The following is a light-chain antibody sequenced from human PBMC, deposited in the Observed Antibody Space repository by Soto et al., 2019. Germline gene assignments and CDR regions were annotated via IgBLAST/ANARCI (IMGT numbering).Light chain of an antibody. CDR3: CSYTDSSNYV. CDR1: SSDVGGYNY. CDR2: DVT. V-gene: IGLV2-11*01. J-gene: IGLJ1*01. Sequence: QSVLTQPRSVSGSPGQSVTISCTGTSSDVGGYNYVSWYQQHPGKAPELMIYDVTKRPSGVPDRFSGSKSGNTASLTISGLQAEDEADYYCCSYTDSSNYVFGTGTKGTVL.